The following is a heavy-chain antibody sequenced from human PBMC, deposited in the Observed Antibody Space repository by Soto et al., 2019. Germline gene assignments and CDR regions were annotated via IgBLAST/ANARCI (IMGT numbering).Heavy chain of an antibody. CDR1: GFTFSSYA. V-gene: IGHV3-30-3*01. CDR3: AREGGNNYALPGNFSD. J-gene: IGHJ4*02. CDR2: ISYDGSNK. Sequence: QVQLVESGGGVVQPGRSLRLSCAASGFTFSSYAMHWVRQAPGKGLEWVAVISYDGSNKYYADSVKGRFTISRDNSKNTLYLQMKSLRAEDTAVYYCAREGGNNYALPGNFSDWGQVTLVTDSS. D-gene: IGHD2-2*01.